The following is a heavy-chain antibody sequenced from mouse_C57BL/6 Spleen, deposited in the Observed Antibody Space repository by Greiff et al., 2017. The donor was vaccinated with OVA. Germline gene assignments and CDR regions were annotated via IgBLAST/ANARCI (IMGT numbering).Heavy chain of an antibody. D-gene: IGHD1-1*01. V-gene: IGHV1-69*01. Sequence: QVQLKQPGAELVMPGASVKLSCKASGYTFTSYWMHWVKQRPGQGLEWIGEIDPSDIYTNYNQKFKGKSTLTVDKSSSTAYMQLSSLTSEDSAVYYCASSNYYGSSPGFAYWGQGTLVTVSA. J-gene: IGHJ3*01. CDR3: ASSNYYGSSPGFAY. CDR1: GYTFTSYW. CDR2: IDPSDIYT.